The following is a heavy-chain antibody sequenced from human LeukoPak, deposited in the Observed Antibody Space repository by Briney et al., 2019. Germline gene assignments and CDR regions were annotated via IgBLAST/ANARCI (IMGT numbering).Heavy chain of an antibody. Sequence: GGSLRLSCAASGFTFSSYAMSWVRQAPGKGLEWVSAISGSGGSTYYADSVKGRFTISRDNSKNTLYLQMNSLRAEDTAVYYCARALAPGIAVAGSIGAFDIWGQGTMVTVSS. CDR3: ARALAPGIAVAGSIGAFDI. CDR1: GFTFSSYA. D-gene: IGHD6-19*01. CDR2: ISGSGGST. J-gene: IGHJ3*02. V-gene: IGHV3-23*01.